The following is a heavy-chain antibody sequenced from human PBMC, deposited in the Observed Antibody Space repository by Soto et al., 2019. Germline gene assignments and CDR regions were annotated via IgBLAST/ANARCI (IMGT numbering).Heavy chain of an antibody. Sequence: QVQLVQSGAEVKKPGSSVKVSCKASGGTFSSYTISWVRQAPGQGLEWMGRIIPILGIANYAQKFQGRVTITADKSTSTAYMELSRLRSEDTAVYYCARSPLDYGDYDGYWYFDLWGRGTLVTVSS. J-gene: IGHJ2*01. CDR1: GGTFSSYT. CDR2: IIPILGIA. CDR3: ARSPLDYGDYDGYWYFDL. V-gene: IGHV1-69*02. D-gene: IGHD4-17*01.